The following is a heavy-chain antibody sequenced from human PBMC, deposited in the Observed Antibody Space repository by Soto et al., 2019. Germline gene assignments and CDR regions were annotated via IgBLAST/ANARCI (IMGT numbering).Heavy chain of an antibody. V-gene: IGHV3-30*18. J-gene: IGHJ5*02. CDR1: GFTFSSYG. CDR2: ISYDGSNK. Sequence: QVQLVESGGGVVQPGRSLRLSCAASGFTFSSYGMHWVRQAPGKGLEWVAVISYDGSNKYYADSVKGRFTISRDNSKNTLYLQMNSLRAEDTAVYYCAKDQEGWFDPWGQGTLVTVSS. CDR3: AKDQEGWFDP.